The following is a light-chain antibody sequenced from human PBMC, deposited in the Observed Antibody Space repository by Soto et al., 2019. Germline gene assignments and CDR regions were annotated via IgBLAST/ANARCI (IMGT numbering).Light chain of an antibody. Sequence: DIQMTQSPSSLSASVGDRVTITCRASHSIGGGLNWYQQKPGKPPKLLIYAPSTLQTGVPSRFSGSGSGTEFTLTVSSLQPEDSASYYCQHSCTFGQGTKLEI. CDR3: QHSCT. CDR1: HSIGGG. V-gene: IGKV1-39*01. CDR2: APS. J-gene: IGKJ2*01.